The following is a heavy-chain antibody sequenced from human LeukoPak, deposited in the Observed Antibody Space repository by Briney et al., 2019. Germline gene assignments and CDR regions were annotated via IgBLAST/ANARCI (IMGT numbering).Heavy chain of an antibody. V-gene: IGHV3-9*01. CDR3: AKTHDYGDYAVDY. D-gene: IGHD4-17*01. J-gene: IGHJ4*02. CDR1: GFTFDDYA. CDR2: ISWNSGSI. Sequence: PGGSLRLSCAASGFTFDDYAMHWVRQAPGKGLEWVSGISWNSGSIGYADSVKGRFTISRDNAKNSLYLQMNSLRAEDTALYYCAKTHDYGDYAVDYWGQGTLVTVSS.